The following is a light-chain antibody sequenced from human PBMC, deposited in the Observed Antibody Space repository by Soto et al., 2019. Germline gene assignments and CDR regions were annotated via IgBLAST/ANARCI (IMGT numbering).Light chain of an antibody. Sequence: ETVMTQSPATLSVSPGERATLSCRASQSISSDLAWYQHKPGQAPRLLIYGASTTATGIPVRFSGSGSGTEFTLTISSLQSEGFAVYYCQQYNNWPRTFGQGTKLEIK. J-gene: IGKJ2*01. CDR2: GAS. CDR3: QQYNNWPRT. CDR1: QSISSD. V-gene: IGKV3-15*01.